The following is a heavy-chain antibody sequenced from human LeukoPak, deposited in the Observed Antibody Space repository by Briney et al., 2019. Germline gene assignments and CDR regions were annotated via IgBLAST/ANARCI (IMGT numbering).Heavy chain of an antibody. D-gene: IGHD6-19*01. V-gene: IGHV4-39*07. CDR2: VFYNGAT. Sequence: PSETLSLTCIVSGGSISSSIYYWAWVRQPPGKGLEWIGTVFYNGATQYSPSLRSRVTISIDTSTNQFSLKLSSVTAADTAVYYCASLLNSIAVAGTYSAKDYWGQGTLVTVSS. J-gene: IGHJ4*02. CDR3: ASLLNSIAVAGTYSAKDY. CDR1: GGSISSSIYY.